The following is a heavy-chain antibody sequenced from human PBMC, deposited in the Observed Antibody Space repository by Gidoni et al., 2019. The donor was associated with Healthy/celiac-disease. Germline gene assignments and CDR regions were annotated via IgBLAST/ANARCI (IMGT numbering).Heavy chain of an antibody. CDR3: AREGLVAGTFDY. CDR1: GFTFSSDG. J-gene: IGHJ4*02. CDR2: IWYDGSNK. V-gene: IGHV3-33*01. Sequence: VQLVESGGGVVQPGRSLRLSCAASGFTFSSDGMHWVRQAPGKGLEWVAVIWYDGSNKYYADSVKGRFTISRDSSKNTLYLQMNSLRAEDTAVYYCAREGLVAGTFDYWGQGTLVTVSS. D-gene: IGHD6-19*01.